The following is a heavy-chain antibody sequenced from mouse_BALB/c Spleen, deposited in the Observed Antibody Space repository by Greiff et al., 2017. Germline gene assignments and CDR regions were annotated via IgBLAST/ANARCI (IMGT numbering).Heavy chain of an antibody. V-gene: IGHV2-4-1*01. CDR3: ARDRGYGSSPFAY. CDR2: IWSGGST. J-gene: IGHJ3*01. Sequence: VKLMESGPGLVQPSQSLSITCTASGFSLTSYGVHWVRQSPGKGLEWLGVIWSGGSTDYNAAFISRLSISKDNSKSQGFFKMNSLQADDTAIYSCARDRGYGSSPFAYWGQGTLVTVSA. CDR1: GFSLTSYG. D-gene: IGHD1-1*01.